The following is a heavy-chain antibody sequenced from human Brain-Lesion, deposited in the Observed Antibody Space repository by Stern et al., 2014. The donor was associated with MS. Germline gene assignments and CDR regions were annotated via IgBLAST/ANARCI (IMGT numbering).Heavy chain of an antibody. J-gene: IGHJ4*02. CDR1: GFTFSDSY. V-gene: IGHV3-11*01. CDR2: ISRSGSII. CDR3: AMYGDSPFDY. D-gene: IGHD4-17*01. Sequence: QVQLVQSGGGLVKPGGSLRLSCAASGFTFSDSYMNWIRQAPGKGLGWVSYISRSGSIIYYADSVKGRFTISRDNAKNSLYLQMNSLRAEDTAVYYCAMYGDSPFDYWGQGTLVTVSS.